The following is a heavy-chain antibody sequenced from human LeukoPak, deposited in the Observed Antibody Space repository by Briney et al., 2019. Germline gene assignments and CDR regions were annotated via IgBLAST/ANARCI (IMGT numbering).Heavy chain of an antibody. Sequence: GGSLRLSCAASGFTFGSYAMHWVREAPGKGLEWVAVISYDGSNKYYADSVKGRFTISRDNSKNTLYLQMNSLRAEDTAVYYCARGSEDSGSYLDFDYWGQGTLVTVSS. CDR3: ARGSEDSGSYLDFDY. CDR2: ISYDGSNK. V-gene: IGHV3-30-3*01. J-gene: IGHJ4*02. CDR1: GFTFGSYA. D-gene: IGHD1-26*01.